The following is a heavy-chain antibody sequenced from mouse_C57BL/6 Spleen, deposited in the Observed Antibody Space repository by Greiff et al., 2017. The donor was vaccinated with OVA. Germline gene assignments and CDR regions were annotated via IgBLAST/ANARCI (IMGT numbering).Heavy chain of an antibody. V-gene: IGHV5-17*01. CDR1: GFTFSDYG. J-gene: IGHJ4*01. Sequence: DVKLVESGGGLVKPGGSLKLSCAASGFTFSDYGMHWVRQAPEKGLEWVAYISSGSSTIYYADTVKGRFTISRDNAKNTLFLQMTSLRSEDTAMYYCARSRGYDYDGRGYAMDYWGQGTSVTVSS. CDR3: ARSRGYDYDGRGYAMDY. CDR2: ISSGSSTI. D-gene: IGHD2-4*01.